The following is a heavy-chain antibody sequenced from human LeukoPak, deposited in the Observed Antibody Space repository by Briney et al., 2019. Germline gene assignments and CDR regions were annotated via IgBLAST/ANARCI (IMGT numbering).Heavy chain of an antibody. Sequence: PGGSLRLSCAASEFTFSSYSMNWVRQAPGKGLEWVSFISSSGSTIYYADSVKGRFTISRDNAKNSLYLQMNSLRAEDTAVYYWGREFQNYFDYWGQGTLVTVSS. CDR1: EFTFSSYS. D-gene: IGHD2-21*01. CDR2: ISSSGSTI. V-gene: IGHV3-48*01. CDR3: GREFQNYFDY. J-gene: IGHJ4*02.